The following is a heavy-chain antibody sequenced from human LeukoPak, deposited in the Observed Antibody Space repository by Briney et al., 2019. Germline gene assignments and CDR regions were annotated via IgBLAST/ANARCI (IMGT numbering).Heavy chain of an antibody. Sequence: GGSLRLACAASGFIFSDHFMDWVRQAPGKGLEWVGRSRSKANNYPTEYAASVKRRFTISRDDSKNSLFLQMNNLKTEDTAVYYCAREGGELLTLGYYYYYYMDVWGKGTTVTVSS. CDR1: GFIFSDHF. D-gene: IGHD1-7*01. V-gene: IGHV3-72*01. CDR2: SRSKANNYPT. J-gene: IGHJ6*03. CDR3: AREGGELLTLGYYYYYYMDV.